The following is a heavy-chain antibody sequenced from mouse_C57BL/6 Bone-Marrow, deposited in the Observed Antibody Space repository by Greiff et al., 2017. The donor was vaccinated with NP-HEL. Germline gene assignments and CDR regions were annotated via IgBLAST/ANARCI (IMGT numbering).Heavy chain of an antibody. J-gene: IGHJ2*01. Sequence: EVQRVESGGDLVKPGGSLKLSCAASGFTFSSYGMSWVRQTPDKRLEWVATISSGGSYTYYPDSVKGRFTISRDNAKNTLYLQMSSLKSEDTAMYYCASFYYYGSSYFDYWGQGTTLTVSS. V-gene: IGHV5-6*01. CDR2: ISSGGSYT. CDR1: GFTFSSYG. D-gene: IGHD1-1*01. CDR3: ASFYYYGSSYFDY.